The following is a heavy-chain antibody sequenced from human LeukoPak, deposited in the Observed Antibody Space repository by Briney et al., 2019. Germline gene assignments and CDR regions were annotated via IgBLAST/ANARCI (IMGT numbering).Heavy chain of an antibody. CDR3: ARRGVAAAGLNDY. Sequence: SETLSLTCAVYGGSFSGYYWSWIRQPPGKGLEWIGEINHSGSTNYNPSLKSRVTISVDTSKNQFSLKLSSVTAADTAVYYCARRGVAAAGLNDYWGPGTLVTVSS. J-gene: IGHJ4*02. D-gene: IGHD6-13*01. CDR2: INHSGST. V-gene: IGHV4-34*01. CDR1: GGSFSGYY.